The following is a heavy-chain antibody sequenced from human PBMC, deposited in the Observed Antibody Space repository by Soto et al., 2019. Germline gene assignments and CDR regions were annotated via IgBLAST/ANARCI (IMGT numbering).Heavy chain of an antibody. CDR1: GGTFSSYA. Sequence: VKVSCKASGGTFSSYAISWVRQAPGQGLEWMGGIIPIFGTANYAQKFQGRVTITADESTSTAYMELSSLRSEDTAVYYCAREYSGSYLADFDYWGQGTLVTVSS. CDR2: IIPIFGTA. V-gene: IGHV1-69*13. J-gene: IGHJ4*02. D-gene: IGHD1-26*01. CDR3: AREYSGSYLADFDY.